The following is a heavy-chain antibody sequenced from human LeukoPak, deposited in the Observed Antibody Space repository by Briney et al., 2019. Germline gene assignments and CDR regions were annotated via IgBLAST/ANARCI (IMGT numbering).Heavy chain of an antibody. Sequence: GGSLRLSCAASGFTFSSYAMSWVRQAPGKGLEWVSVISGSGGNTYYADSVKGRFTISRDNSKNTLYLQLNSLRAEDTAVYYCAKDMKYQNIVAAFDYWGQGTLVTVSS. J-gene: IGHJ4*02. CDR2: ISGSGGNT. D-gene: IGHD5-12*01. CDR3: AKDMKYQNIVAAFDY. V-gene: IGHV3-23*01. CDR1: GFTFSSYA.